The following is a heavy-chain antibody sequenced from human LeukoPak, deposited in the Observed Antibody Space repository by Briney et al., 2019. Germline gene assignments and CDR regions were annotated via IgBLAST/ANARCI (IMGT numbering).Heavy chain of an antibody. V-gene: IGHV1-2*02. J-gene: IGHJ4*02. CDR3: ARETTVPAMEN. Sequence: ASVKVSCKASGYSFTGYYLHWVRQAPGQEREWMGGINTNSGDANYGQKFQGRVTMTRDTSISTAYMELSWLRSDDTALYYCARETTVPAMENWGQGTLLTVSS. D-gene: IGHD2-21*02. CDR2: INTNSGDA. CDR1: GYSFTGYY.